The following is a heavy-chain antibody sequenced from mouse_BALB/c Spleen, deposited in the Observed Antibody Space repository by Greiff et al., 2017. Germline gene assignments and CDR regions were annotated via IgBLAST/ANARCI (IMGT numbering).Heavy chain of an antibody. J-gene: IGHJ4*01. CDR1: GFSLTSYG. CDR2: IWAGGST. D-gene: IGHD2-10*02. Sequence: VQLQQSGPGLVAPSQSLSITCTVSGFSLTSYGVHWVRQPPGKGLEWLGVIWAGGSTNYNSALMSRLSISKDNSKSQVFLKMNSLQTDDTAMYYCARDEYGNYYYAMDYWGQGTSVTVSS. V-gene: IGHV2-9*02. CDR3: ARDEYGNYYYAMDY.